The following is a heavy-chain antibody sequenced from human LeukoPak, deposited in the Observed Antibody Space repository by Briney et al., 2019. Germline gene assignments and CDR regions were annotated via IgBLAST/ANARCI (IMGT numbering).Heavy chain of an antibody. CDR2: MNQDGSAI. Sequence: GGSLRLSCAASGFTFGGYAMSWVRQAPGKGLERVAHMNQDGSAIYYVDSVKGRFTISRDNAKNSLCLQMTGLTVADTAVYYCARTVPGYPDDYFDYWGQGTLVTVSS. J-gene: IGHJ4*02. D-gene: IGHD6-19*01. CDR1: GFTFGGYA. CDR3: ARTVPGYPDDYFDY. V-gene: IGHV3-7*01.